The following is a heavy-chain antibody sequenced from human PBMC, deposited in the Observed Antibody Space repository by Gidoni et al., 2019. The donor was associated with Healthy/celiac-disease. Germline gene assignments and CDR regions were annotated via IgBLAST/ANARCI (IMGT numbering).Heavy chain of an antibody. V-gene: IGHV3-23*01. Sequence: EVQLLESGGGLVQPGGSLSLSCAASGFTFSSYAMSWVRQAPGKGLEWVSAIIGSGGSTYYADSVKGRFTISRDNSKNTLYLQMNSLRAEDTAVYYCARPYDFWSGYYPDYYYYGMDVWGQGTTVTVSS. CDR2: IIGSGGST. D-gene: IGHD3-3*01. CDR1: GFTFSSYA. CDR3: ARPYDFWSGYYPDYYYYGMDV. J-gene: IGHJ6*02.